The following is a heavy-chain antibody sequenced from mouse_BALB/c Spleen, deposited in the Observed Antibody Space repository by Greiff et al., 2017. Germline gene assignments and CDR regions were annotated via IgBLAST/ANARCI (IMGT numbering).Heavy chain of an antibody. Sequence: EVHLVESGGGLVQPGGSLKLSCAASGFTFSSYTMSWVRQTPEKRLEWVAYISNGGGSTYYPDTVKGRFTISRDNAKNTLYLQMSSLKSEDTAMYYCARQGVRRGAYYYAMDYWGQGTSVTVSS. J-gene: IGHJ4*01. CDR3: ARQGVRRGAYYYAMDY. V-gene: IGHV5-12-2*01. D-gene: IGHD2-14*01. CDR1: GFTFSSYT. CDR2: ISNGGGST.